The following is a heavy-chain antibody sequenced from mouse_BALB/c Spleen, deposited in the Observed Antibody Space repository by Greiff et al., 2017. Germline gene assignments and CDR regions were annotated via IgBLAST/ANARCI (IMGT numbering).Heavy chain of an antibody. D-gene: IGHD2-4*01. CDR2: ISDGGSYT. J-gene: IGHJ2*01. Sequence: EVKVVESGGGLVKPGGSLKLSCAASGFTFSDYYMYWVRQTPEKRLEWVATISDGGSYTYYPDSVKGRFTISRYNAKNNLYLQMSSLKSEDTAMYYCARSMITTRGVFDYWGQGTTLTVSS. CDR1: GFTFSDYY. CDR3: ARSMITTRGVFDY. V-gene: IGHV5-4*02.